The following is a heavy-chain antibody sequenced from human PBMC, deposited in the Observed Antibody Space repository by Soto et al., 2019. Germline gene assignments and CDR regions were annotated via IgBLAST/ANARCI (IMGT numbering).Heavy chain of an antibody. CDR1: GDSISSGDYY. D-gene: IGHD3-9*01. J-gene: IGHJ3*02. V-gene: IGHV4-30-4*01. CDR3: AKSPLADYDVLTGPSIDAFDI. Sequence: SETLSLTCTVSGDSISSGDYYWSWIRQPPGKGLEWIGYIYDSGSTYYNQSLKNRVTISVDTSRNKFSLKLSSVTASDTAMYYCAKSPLADYDVLTGPSIDAFDIWGQGTMVTVSS. CDR2: IYDSGST.